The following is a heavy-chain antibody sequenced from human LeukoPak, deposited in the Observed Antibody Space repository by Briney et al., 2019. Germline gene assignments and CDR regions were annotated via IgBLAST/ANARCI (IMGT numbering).Heavy chain of an antibody. Sequence: SETLSLTCAVYGGSFSGYYWNWIRQPPGKGLEWIGEINHSGSTNYNPSLKSRVTISVDTSKNQFSLKLSSVTAADTAVYYCARGRWSQLPTKWYYFDYWGQGTLVTVSS. CDR2: INHSGST. D-gene: IGHD4/OR15-4a*01. V-gene: IGHV4-34*01. CDR1: GGSFSGYY. J-gene: IGHJ4*02. CDR3: ARGRWSQLPTKWYYFDY.